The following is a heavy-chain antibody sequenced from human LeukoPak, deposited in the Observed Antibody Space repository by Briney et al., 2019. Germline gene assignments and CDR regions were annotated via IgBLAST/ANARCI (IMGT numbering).Heavy chain of an antibody. CDR1: GHYW. D-gene: IGHD2-2*01. CDR3: VSFYETY. CDR2: INGDGSWT. V-gene: IGHV3-74*01. J-gene: IGHJ4*02. Sequence: GGSLRLSCAASGHYWMHWVRQAPGKGLVWVSHINGDGSWTTYADSVKGRFTISKDNAKNTVYLQMNNLRAEDTAVYYCVSFYETYWGRGTLVTVSS.